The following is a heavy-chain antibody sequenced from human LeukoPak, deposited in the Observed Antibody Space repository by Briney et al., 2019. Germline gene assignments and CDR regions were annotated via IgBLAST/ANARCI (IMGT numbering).Heavy chain of an antibody. J-gene: IGHJ5*02. D-gene: IGHD3-3*01. V-gene: IGHV3-23*01. CDR1: GFTFTDSA. Sequence: GGCLRLSCAASGFTFTDSAVSWVRHSPGEGLKWVSSISDAGGRTYYADSVKGRFTITRDNSRNTVTLQMNSLGAGDTARYFCAKGGQDFDFWRFDLWGQGILVIVSS. CDR2: ISDAGGRT. CDR3: AKGGQDFDFWRFDL.